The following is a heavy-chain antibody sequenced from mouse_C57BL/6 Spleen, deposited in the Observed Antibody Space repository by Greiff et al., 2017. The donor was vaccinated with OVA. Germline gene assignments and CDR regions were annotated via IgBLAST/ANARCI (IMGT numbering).Heavy chain of an antibody. CDR1: GYTFTSYW. V-gene: IGHV1-64*01. J-gene: IGHJ2*01. Sequence: VQLQQPGAELVKPGASVKLSCKASGYTFTSYWMHWVKQRPGQGLEWIGMIHPNSGSTNYNEKFKSKATLTVDKSSSTAYMQLSSLTSEDSAVYYCAREGGLLRLGYWGQGTTLTVSS. D-gene: IGHD1-2*01. CDR2: IHPNSGST. CDR3: AREGGLLRLGY.